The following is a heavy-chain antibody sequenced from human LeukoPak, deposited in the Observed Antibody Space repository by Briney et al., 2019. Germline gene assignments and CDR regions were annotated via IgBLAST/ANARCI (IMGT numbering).Heavy chain of an antibody. D-gene: IGHD6-13*01. V-gene: IGHV3-7*01. CDR3: ARVSGSSWPVYYYYYMDV. J-gene: IGHJ6*03. Sequence: GGPLRLSCAASGFTLSTYAMTWVRQAQGKGLEWVANIKEDGSHQNYVDSVKGRFTISRDNAGNSLYLQMNSLRAEDTAVYYCARVSGSSWPVYYYYYMDVWGKGTTVTVSS. CDR1: GFTLSTYA. CDR2: IKEDGSHQ.